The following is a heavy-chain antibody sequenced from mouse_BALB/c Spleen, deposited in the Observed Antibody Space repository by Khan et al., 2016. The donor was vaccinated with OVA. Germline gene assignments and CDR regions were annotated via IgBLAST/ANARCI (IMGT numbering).Heavy chain of an antibody. V-gene: IGHV1-5*01. CDR3: TRGGYSSFAY. CDR1: GYSFTSYS. J-gene: IGHJ3*01. D-gene: IGHD1-3*01. CDR2: IYPGNSDT. Sequence: VQLQESGTVLARPGASVKMSCKASGYSFTSYSIHWVKQRPGQGLEWIGDIYPGNSDTSYNQKFKDKAKLTAGTSASTAYMELSSLTNEDSAGYYCTRGGYSSFAYWGQGTLVTVSA.